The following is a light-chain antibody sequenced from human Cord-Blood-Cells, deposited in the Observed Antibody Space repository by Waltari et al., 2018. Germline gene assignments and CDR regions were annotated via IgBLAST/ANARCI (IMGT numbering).Light chain of an antibody. CDR3: QQYYSYPYT. Sequence: AIRMTQSPSSFSASTGDRVTITCRASQGISSYLAWYQQKPGKAPKLLIYAASTWQSRVPSRFSGSGSGTDFTLSISCLQSEDFASYSCQQYYSYPYTFGRGTKLEIK. V-gene: IGKV1-8*01. CDR1: QGISSY. J-gene: IGKJ2*01. CDR2: AAS.